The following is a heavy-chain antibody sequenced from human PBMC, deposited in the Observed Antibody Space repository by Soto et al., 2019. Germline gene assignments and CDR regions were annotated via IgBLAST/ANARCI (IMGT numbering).Heavy chain of an antibody. V-gene: IGHV5-51*01. D-gene: IGHD2-8*01. CDR2: IYPADSDT. Sequence: GESLKISCKASGYRFTNYWIGWVRQRPGKGLEWMWFIYPADSDTRYSPSSQGQVTFSVDTSTATAFLQWNSLKASDTAMYFCATGILGVYFDSWGQGTQVTVSS. J-gene: IGHJ4*02. CDR3: ATGILGVYFDS. CDR1: GYRFTNYW.